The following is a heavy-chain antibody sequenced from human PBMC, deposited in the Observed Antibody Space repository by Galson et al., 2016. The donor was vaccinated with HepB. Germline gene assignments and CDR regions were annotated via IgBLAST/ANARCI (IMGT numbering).Heavy chain of an antibody. V-gene: IGHV3-30*04. Sequence: SLRLSCAASGYRFSGQAMHWVRQAPGKGLEWVAVISYDGTYQLYADSVRGRFTISRDNFNNTLYLQMNSLRAEDTAVYYCARAPIEVDGMRHYYYGMDVWGQGTTVTVSS. CDR1: GYRFSGQA. J-gene: IGHJ6*02. CDR3: ARAPIEVDGMRHYYYGMDV. D-gene: IGHD6-13*01. CDR2: ISYDGTYQ.